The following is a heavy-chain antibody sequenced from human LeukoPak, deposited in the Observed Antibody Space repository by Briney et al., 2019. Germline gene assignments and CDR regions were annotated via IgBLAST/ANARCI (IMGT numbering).Heavy chain of an antibody. Sequence: PSETLSLTCTVSGDSSSSYYWSWIRQPPGKGLEWIGYMYYSGSTSYNPSLKSRVTMSVDTSKNQFSLKLSSVTAADTAVYYCAIIRDTAHRYWYFDLWGRGTLVIVSS. CDR2: MYYSGST. V-gene: IGHV4-59*03. D-gene: IGHD5-18*01. CDR1: GDSSSSYY. J-gene: IGHJ2*01. CDR3: AIIRDTAHRYWYFDL.